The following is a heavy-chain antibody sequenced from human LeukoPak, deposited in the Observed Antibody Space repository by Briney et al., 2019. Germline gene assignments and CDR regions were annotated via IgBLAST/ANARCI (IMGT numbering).Heavy chain of an antibody. D-gene: IGHD3-22*01. J-gene: IGHJ4*02. V-gene: IGHV4-34*01. CDR2: INHSGST. CDR1: GGSFSGYY. Sequence: PSETLSLTCAVYGGSFSGYYWSWIRQPPGKGLEWIGEINHSGSTNYNPSLKSRVTISVDTSKNQFSLKLSSVTAADTAVYYCARGPYYDSSGYYHKRGYFDYWGQGTLVTVSS. CDR3: ARGPYYDSSGYYHKRGYFDY.